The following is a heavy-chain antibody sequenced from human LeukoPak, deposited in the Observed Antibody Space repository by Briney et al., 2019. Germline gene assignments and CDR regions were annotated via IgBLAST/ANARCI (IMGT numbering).Heavy chain of an antibody. D-gene: IGHD6-13*01. Sequence: SETLSLTCTVSGGSISSSSYYWGWIRQPPGKGLEWIGSIYYSGSTYYNPSLKSRVTISVDTSKNQFSLKLSSVTAADTAVYYCARSGIAAAAGFDYWGQGTLVTVSS. CDR1: GGSISSSSYY. J-gene: IGHJ4*02. V-gene: IGHV4-39*07. CDR2: IYYSGST. CDR3: ARSGIAAAAGFDY.